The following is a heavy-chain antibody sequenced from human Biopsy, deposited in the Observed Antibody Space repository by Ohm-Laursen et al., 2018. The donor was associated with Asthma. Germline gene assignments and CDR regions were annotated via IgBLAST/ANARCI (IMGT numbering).Heavy chain of an antibody. V-gene: IGHV3-30*03. J-gene: IGHJ6*02. CDR3: ARAGESDLVGGLDV. CDR1: GFTFSTYG. D-gene: IGHD2-21*01. Sequence: SLRLSCAAAGFTFSTYGMHWVRQAPGKGLEWVAFIAWDGINSYYADSVKGRFTFSRDNSRNTLYLQKNSLRADVTAVYYCARAGESDLVGGLDVWGQGTTVIVS. CDR2: IAWDGINS.